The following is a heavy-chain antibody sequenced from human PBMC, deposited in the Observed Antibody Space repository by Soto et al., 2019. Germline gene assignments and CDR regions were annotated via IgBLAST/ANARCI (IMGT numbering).Heavy chain of an antibody. V-gene: IGHV4-39*01. D-gene: IGHD5-18*01. CDR3: ACIFSGGYGYGFYYYGMDV. CDR2: IYYSGST. Sequence: SDTLSLTCTLFGLSISSSRYYWGWSGQPPGKGLEWIGSIYYSGSTYYNPSLMSRVTLSVDTSNNQFSLKLSSVTAADTAVYYCACIFSGGYGYGFYYYGMDVWGQGTTVT. J-gene: IGHJ6*02. CDR1: GLSISSSRYY.